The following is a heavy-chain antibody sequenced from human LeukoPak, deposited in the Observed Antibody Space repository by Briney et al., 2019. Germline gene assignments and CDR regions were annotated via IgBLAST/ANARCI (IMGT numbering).Heavy chain of an antibody. CDR3: ASESTMAGPEGIDY. D-gene: IGHD1-14*01. CDR1: GYTLTGDH. J-gene: IGHJ4*02. V-gene: IGHV1-2*02. CDR2: INPNSGGT. Sequence: GASVKVSCKASGYTLTGDHFHWVRQAPGQGLEWMGWINPNSGGTNYAQKFQGRVTMTRDTSSSTVYMELSRLTSDDTAVYYCASESTMAGPEGIDYWVQGTLVTVSS.